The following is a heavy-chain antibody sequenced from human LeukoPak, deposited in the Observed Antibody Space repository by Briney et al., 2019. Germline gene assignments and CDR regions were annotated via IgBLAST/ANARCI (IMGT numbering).Heavy chain of an antibody. CDR2: IYYSGST. CDR3: ARGTRLGTYYDFWSGYYYFDY. CDR1: GGSISSGGYY. J-gene: IGHJ4*02. D-gene: IGHD3-3*01. Sequence: SQTLSLTCTVSGGSISSGGYYWSWIRQHPGKGLEWIGYIYYSGSTYYNPSLKSRVTISVDTSKNQFSLKLSSVTAADTAVYYCARGTRLGTYYDFWSGYYYFDYWGQGTLVTVS. V-gene: IGHV4-31*03.